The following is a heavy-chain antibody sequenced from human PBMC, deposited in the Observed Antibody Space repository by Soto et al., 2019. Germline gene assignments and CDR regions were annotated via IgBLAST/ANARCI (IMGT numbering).Heavy chain of an antibody. CDR3: AKLGMTTINRDY. CDR1: GFSFDTYA. J-gene: IGHJ4*02. V-gene: IGHV3-23*01. CDR2: ISGSGGNT. D-gene: IGHD5-12*01. Sequence: EAQLLESGGGLVQPGGSLRVSCAASGFSFDTYAMSWVRQAPGKGLEWVSTISGSGGNTYYADSVKGRFTISRDNSKNILYLQMTSLRAEDTALYYCAKLGMTTINRDYWGQGTQVTVS.